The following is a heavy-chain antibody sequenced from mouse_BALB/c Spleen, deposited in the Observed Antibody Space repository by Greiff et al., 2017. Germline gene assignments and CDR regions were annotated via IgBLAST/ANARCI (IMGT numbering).Heavy chain of an antibody. Sequence: EVKLMESGGGLVQPKGSLKLSCAASGFTFNTYAMNWVRQAPGKGLEWVARIRSKSNNYATYYADSVKDRFTISRDDSQSMLYLQMNNLKTEDTAKYYCAGGYYGSFAYWGQGTLVTVSA. D-gene: IGHD1-2*01. CDR2: IRSKSNNYAT. V-gene: IGHV10-1*02. J-gene: IGHJ3*01. CDR3: AGGYYGSFAY. CDR1: GFTFNTYA.